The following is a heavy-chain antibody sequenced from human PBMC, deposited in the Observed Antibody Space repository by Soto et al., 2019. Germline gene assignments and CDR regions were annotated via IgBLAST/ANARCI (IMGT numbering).Heavy chain of an antibody. V-gene: IGHV1-18*01. D-gene: IGHD5-18*01. Sequence: GASVKISGKASVHAYAHFSIACVRQAPGKGLEWMGGIIPDYGKTIYAQKLQGRVTMTADKSTNTAYMELSSLTYEDTAVYYCARVSGAGGYTYGLDYWGQGTVVTVSS. CDR1: VHAYAHFS. CDR2: IIPDYGKT. J-gene: IGHJ4*02. CDR3: ARVSGAGGYTYGLDY.